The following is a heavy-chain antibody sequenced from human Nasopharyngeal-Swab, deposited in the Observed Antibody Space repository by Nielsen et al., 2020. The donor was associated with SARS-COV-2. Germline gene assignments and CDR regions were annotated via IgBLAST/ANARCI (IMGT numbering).Heavy chain of an antibody. D-gene: IGHD5-18*01. CDR1: GFTFSDHW. V-gene: IGHV3-7*01. Sequence: GGSLRLSCVVSGFTFSDHWMNWVRQAPGKGLEWVANIKPDGSEKYYVDSVKGRFTISRDNARNSLYLQMNGLRAEDTAVYYCARGSDTALYYFDSWGQGTLVTVSS. J-gene: IGHJ4*02. CDR2: IKPDGSEK. CDR3: ARGSDTALYYFDS.